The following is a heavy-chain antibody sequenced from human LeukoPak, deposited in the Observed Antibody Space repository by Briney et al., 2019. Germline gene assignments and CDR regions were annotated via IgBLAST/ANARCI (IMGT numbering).Heavy chain of an antibody. J-gene: IGHJ4*02. V-gene: IGHV3-48*03. CDR3: AKVGAAGGTYFDY. CDR2: ISSSGSTI. D-gene: IGHD6-13*01. CDR1: GFTFSSYE. Sequence: GGSLRLSCAASGFTFSSYEMNWVRQAPGKGLEWVSYISSSGSTIYYADSAKGRFTISRDNSKNTLYLQMNSLRAEDTAVYYCAKVGAAGGTYFDYWGQGTLVTVSS.